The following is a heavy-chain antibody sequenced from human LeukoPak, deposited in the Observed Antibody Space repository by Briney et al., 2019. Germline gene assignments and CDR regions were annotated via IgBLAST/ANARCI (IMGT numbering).Heavy chain of an antibody. CDR1: GYTFTSYG. CDR3: ARDRRGYSYGYFDY. J-gene: IGHJ4*02. Sequence: GASVKVSCKASGYTFTSYGISWARQAPGQGLEWMGWISAYNGNTNYAQKLQGRATMTTDTSTSTAYMELRSLRSDDTAVYYCARDRRGYSYGYFDYWGQGTLVTVSS. CDR2: ISAYNGNT. V-gene: IGHV1-18*01. D-gene: IGHD5-18*01.